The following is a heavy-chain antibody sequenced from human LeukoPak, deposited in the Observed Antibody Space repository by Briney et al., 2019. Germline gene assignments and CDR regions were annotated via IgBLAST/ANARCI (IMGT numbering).Heavy chain of an antibody. J-gene: IGHJ4*02. CDR2: INHSGST. CDR3: ARAASDYYDSSGYPNY. Sequence: PSETLSLTCAVYGGSFSGYYWSWIRQPPGKGLGWIGEINHSGSTNYNPSLKSRVTISVDTSKNQFSLKLSSVTAADTAVYYCARAASDYYDSSGYPNYWGQGTLVTVSS. CDR1: GGSFSGYY. D-gene: IGHD3-22*01. V-gene: IGHV4-34*01.